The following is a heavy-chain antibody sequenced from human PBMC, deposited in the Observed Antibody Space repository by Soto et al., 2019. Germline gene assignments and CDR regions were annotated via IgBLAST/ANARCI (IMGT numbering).Heavy chain of an antibody. CDR1: GGTFSSYA. D-gene: IGHD3-10*01. Sequence: QVQLVQSGAEVKKPGSSVKVSCKASGGTFSSYAISWVRQAPGQGLEWMGGIIPIFGTANYAQKFQGRVTITADESTSTANMELSSLRSEDTAVYYCASYYYGSGSYYNPPYYFDYWGQGTLVTVSS. CDR2: IIPIFGTA. CDR3: ASYYYGSGSYYNPPYYFDY. J-gene: IGHJ4*02. V-gene: IGHV1-69*01.